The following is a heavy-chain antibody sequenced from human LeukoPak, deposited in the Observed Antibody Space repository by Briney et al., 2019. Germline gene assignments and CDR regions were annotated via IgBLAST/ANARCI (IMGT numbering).Heavy chain of an antibody. CDR1: GFTFTGFG. V-gene: IGHV3-23*01. Sequence: GGSLRLSCAASGFTFTGFGMSWVRQAPGKGLEWVSSIRTSDGSTYYADSVKGRFTVSRDNSKNTMSLQMHSLRAENTAIYHCAKTRELNYFDDWGQGTLVTVSS. D-gene: IGHD3-10*01. CDR2: IRTSDGST. J-gene: IGHJ4*02. CDR3: AKTRELNYFDD.